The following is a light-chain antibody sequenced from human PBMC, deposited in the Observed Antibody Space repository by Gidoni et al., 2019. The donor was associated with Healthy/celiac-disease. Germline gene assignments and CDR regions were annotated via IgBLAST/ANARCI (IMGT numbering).Light chain of an antibody. CDR1: QSVLYSSNNKNY. CDR2: WSS. CDR3: QQSYSTPRLT. V-gene: IGKV4-1*01. J-gene: IGKJ4*01. Sequence: DIVMTQSPDSLAVSLGERATINCKSSQSVLYSSNNKNYLAWYQQKPGQPPQLLIYWSSTRESGVPDRFSGSGSGTDFTLTISSLQAEDVAVYYCQQSYSTPRLTFGGGTKVEIK.